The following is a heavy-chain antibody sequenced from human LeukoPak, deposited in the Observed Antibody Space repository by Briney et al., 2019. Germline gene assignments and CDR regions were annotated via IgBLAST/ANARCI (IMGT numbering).Heavy chain of an antibody. J-gene: IGHJ4*02. CDR1: GGSISSYY. V-gene: IGHV4-59*08. D-gene: IGHD5-12*01. CDR2: IYYSGST. CDR3: ARQGYSAYEILDY. Sequence: SETLSLTRTVSGGSISSYYWSWIRQPPGKGLEWIGYIYYSGSTNYSPSLKSRVTISVDTSKNQFSLKLSSVTAADTAVYYCARQGYSAYEILDYWGQGTLVTVSS.